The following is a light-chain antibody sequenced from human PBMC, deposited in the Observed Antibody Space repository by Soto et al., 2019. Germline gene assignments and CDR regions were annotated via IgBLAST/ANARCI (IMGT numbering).Light chain of an antibody. V-gene: IGLV2-14*01. J-gene: IGLJ3*02. CDR1: SSDIGTYNS. CDR3: CSYTSTYTLV. CDR2: EVI. Sequence: QSALTQPASVSGSPGQSITISCTGTSSDIGTYNSVSWYQHHPGKAPKLLIFEVIDRPSGVSDRFSGSKSGNTASLTISGLQPEDEGDYYCCSYTSTYTLVFGGGTKVTV.